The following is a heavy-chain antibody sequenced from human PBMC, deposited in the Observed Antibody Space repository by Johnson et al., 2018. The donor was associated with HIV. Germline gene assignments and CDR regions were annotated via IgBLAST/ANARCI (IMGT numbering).Heavy chain of an antibody. CDR2: IYSGGST. Sequence: VQLVESGGGLIQPGGSLRLSCAASGFTVSSNYMSWVRQAPGKGLEWVSVIYSGGSTYYADSAKGRFTISRDNSKNPMYLQMNSLRAEDTAVYYCARACRDGYTCDAFDIWGQGTMVTVSS. CDR1: GFTVSSNY. J-gene: IGHJ3*02. CDR3: ARACRDGYTCDAFDI. D-gene: IGHD5-24*01. V-gene: IGHV3-53*01.